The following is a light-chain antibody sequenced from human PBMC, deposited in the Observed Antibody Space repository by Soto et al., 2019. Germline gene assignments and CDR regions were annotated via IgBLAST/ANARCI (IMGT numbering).Light chain of an antibody. CDR3: QQYGGSPRT. Sequence: EIVLTQSPGTLSLSPGDRATLSCRASQSVSSNLAWYQQKPGQAPRLLIYGASTRATGIPDRFSGSGSGTDFTLTISRLEPEDFAVYYCQQYGGSPRTFGQGTKVDI. CDR1: QSVSSN. V-gene: IGKV3-20*01. CDR2: GAS. J-gene: IGKJ1*01.